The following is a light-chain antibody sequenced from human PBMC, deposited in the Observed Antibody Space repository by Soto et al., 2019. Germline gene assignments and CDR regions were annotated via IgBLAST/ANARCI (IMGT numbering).Light chain of an antibody. Sequence: EIVMKQSPSTLSASPGERATLSCKGSQIVSNNIAWHQQKAGQATRLLMYGTSTRDTGISPWFSGSGGRTEFSLIISSQEPEDFAVYYCQQRSDWPLTFGRGTKVDIK. CDR1: QIVSNN. CDR3: QQRSDWPLT. J-gene: IGKJ4*01. V-gene: IGKV3-15*01. CDR2: GTS.